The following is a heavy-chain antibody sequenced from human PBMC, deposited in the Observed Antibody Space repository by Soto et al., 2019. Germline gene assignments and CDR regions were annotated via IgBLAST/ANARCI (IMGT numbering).Heavy chain of an antibody. D-gene: IGHD3-3*01. Sequence: ASVKVSFKASCYTFTSYGISWVRQAPGQGLEWMGWISAYNGNTNYAQKLQGRVTMTTDTSTSTAYMELRSLRSDDTAVYYCARAPVLRFLEWLPTDDNWFDPWGQGTLVTSPQ. V-gene: IGHV1-18*04. CDR1: CYTFTSYG. CDR2: ISAYNGNT. J-gene: IGHJ5*02. CDR3: ARAPVLRFLEWLPTDDNWFDP.